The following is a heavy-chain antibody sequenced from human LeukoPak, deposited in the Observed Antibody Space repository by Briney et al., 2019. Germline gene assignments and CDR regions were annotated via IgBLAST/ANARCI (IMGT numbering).Heavy chain of an antibody. J-gene: IGHJ6*03. CDR2: ISGPGGST. Sequence: GGSLRLSCAASGLTFSSNALKWVRQAQGKGLEWVSTISGPGGSTYYGDSVKGRFTTSRDNSKNTVYLQMNSPRADDTAIYYCAKGDYGYYYYMDVWGKGTTVTVSS. CDR1: GLTFSSNA. D-gene: IGHD4-17*01. CDR3: AKGDYGYYYYMDV. V-gene: IGHV3-23*01.